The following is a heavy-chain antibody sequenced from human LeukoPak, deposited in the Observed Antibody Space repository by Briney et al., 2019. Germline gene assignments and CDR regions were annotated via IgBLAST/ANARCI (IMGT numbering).Heavy chain of an antibody. V-gene: IGHV4-39*07. D-gene: IGHD3-3*01. Sequence: SETLSLTCTVSGGSISSSSYYWGWIRQPPGKGLEWNGNIYHNGSTNYNPSRKSRVTISVDTSKNQFSLKLSSVTAAATAVYYCATDFWSGTNIIDYWGQGTLVTVSS. J-gene: IGHJ4*02. CDR1: GGSISSSSYY. CDR2: IYHNGST. CDR3: ATDFWSGTNIIDY.